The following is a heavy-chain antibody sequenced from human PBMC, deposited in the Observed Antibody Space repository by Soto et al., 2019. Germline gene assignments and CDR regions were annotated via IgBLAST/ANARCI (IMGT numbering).Heavy chain of an antibody. D-gene: IGHD3-3*01. Sequence: SVKVSCKASVFTFTSSAVQWVRQARGQRLEWIGWIVVGSGNTNYAQKFQERVTITADESTSTAYMELSSLRSEDTAVYYCARKTTYYDFWSGYCMDVWGQGTTVTVSS. V-gene: IGHV1-58*01. CDR2: IVVGSGNT. CDR1: VFTFTSSA. CDR3: ARKTTYYDFWSGYCMDV. J-gene: IGHJ6*02.